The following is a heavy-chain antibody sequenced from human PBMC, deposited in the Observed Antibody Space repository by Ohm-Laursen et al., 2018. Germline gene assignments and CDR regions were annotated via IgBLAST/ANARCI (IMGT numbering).Heavy chain of an antibody. CDR3: ARDSGYGETYYWYFDL. Sequence: SLSLSCAASGFTFSNYDMSWVRQAPGKGLEWVSTIRVSGTTTHYADSVKGRFTISRDNSKNTLYLQMNSLRAEDTAVYYCARDSGYGETYYWYFDLWGRGTLVTVSS. CDR1: GFTFSNYD. J-gene: IGHJ2*01. D-gene: IGHD5-12*01. V-gene: IGHV3-23*01. CDR2: IRVSGTTT.